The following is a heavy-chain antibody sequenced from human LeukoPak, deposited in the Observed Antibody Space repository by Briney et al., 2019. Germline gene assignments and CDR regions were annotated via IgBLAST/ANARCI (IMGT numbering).Heavy chain of an antibody. CDR2: ISWNSGSI. CDR1: GFTFDDYA. J-gene: IGHJ5*02. CDR3: AKGGDWGFTNWFDP. D-gene: IGHD7-27*01. Sequence: GRSLRLSCAASGFTFDDYAMHWVRQAPGKGLEWVSGISWNSGSIGYADSVKGRFTISRDNAKNSLYLQMNSLRAEDTALYYCAKGGDWGFTNWFDPWGQGTLVTVSS. V-gene: IGHV3-9*01.